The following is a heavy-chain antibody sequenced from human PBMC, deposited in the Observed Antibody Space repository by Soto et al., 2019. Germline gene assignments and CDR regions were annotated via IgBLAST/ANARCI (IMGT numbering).Heavy chain of an antibody. J-gene: IGHJ4*02. CDR2: INHSGST. V-gene: IGHV4-34*01. Sequence: PSETLSLTCAVYGGSFSGYYWSWIRQPPGKGLEWIGEINHSGSTNYNPSLKSRVTISVDTSKNQFSLKLSSVTPEDTAVYYCARAYSSGWYSYFDYWGQGILVTVSS. D-gene: IGHD6-19*01. CDR3: ARAYSSGWYSYFDY. CDR1: GGSFSGYY.